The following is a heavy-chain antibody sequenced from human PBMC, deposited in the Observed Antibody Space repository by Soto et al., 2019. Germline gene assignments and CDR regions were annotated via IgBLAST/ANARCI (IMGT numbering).Heavy chain of an antibody. J-gene: IGHJ6*02. CDR2: IIPIFGTA. Sequence: GASVKVSCKASGGTFSSYAIIWVRQAPGQGLEWMGGIIPIFGTANYAQKFQGRVTITADESTSTAYMELSSLRSEDTAVYYCASIWSGYYVSLQGVALQEEDYYYYYGMDVWGQGTTVTVSS. CDR3: ASIWSGYYVSLQGVALQEEDYYYYYGMDV. CDR1: GGTFSSYA. V-gene: IGHV1-69*13. D-gene: IGHD3-3*01.